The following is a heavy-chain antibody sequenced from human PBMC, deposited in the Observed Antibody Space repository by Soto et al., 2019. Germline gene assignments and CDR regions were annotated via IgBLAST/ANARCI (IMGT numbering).Heavy chain of an antibody. J-gene: IGHJ3*02. CDR1: GFTFSSYA. V-gene: IGHV3-30-3*01. D-gene: IGHD3-22*01. CDR3: ASPYYFDSSGCAFDI. CDR2: ISYDGSNK. Sequence: QVQLVESGGGVVQPGRSLRLSCAASGFTFSSYAMHWVRQAPGKGLEWVAVISYDGSNKYYADSVKGRFTISRDNSKNTLYLQMNSLGAEDTAVYYCASPYYFDSSGCAFDIWGQGTMVTVSS.